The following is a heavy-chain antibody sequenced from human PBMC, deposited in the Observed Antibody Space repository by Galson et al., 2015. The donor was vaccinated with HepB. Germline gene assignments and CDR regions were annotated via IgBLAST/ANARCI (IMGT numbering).Heavy chain of an antibody. V-gene: IGHV3-30*02. CDR1: GFFFSNYG. D-gene: IGHD3-10*01. CDR2: IRYDGNNK. Sequence: SLRLSCAAFGFFFSNYGMHWVRQAPGKGLEWVAFIRYDGNNKYYADSVKGRFTISRDNSKNTLYLQMNSLRAEDTAVYYCARDNGDGDYSWFDPWGQGTLVTVSS. J-gene: IGHJ5*02. CDR3: ARDNGDGDYSWFDP.